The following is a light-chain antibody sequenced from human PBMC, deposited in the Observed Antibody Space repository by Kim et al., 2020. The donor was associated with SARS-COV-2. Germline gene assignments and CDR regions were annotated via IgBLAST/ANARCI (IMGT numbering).Light chain of an antibody. CDR1: SGHSSYA. Sequence: ASVKLTCTLSSGHSSYAIAWHQQQPEKGPRYLMKLNSDGSHSKGDGIPDRFSGSSSGAERYLTISSLHSEDEADYYCQTWGTGIRVFGGGTQLTVL. CDR2: LNSDGSH. CDR3: QTWGTGIRV. V-gene: IGLV4-69*01. J-gene: IGLJ3*02.